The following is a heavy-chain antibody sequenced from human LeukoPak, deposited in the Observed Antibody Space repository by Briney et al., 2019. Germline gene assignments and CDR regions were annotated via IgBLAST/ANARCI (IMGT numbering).Heavy chain of an antibody. D-gene: IGHD2-2*02. CDR1: GGSISSYY. CDR2: IYYSGST. V-gene: IGHV4-59*12. Sequence: SETLSLTCTVSGGSISSYYWSWIRQPPGKGLEWIGYIYYSGSTNYNPSLKSRVTISVDTSKNQFSLKLSSVTAADTAVYYCARDDTRFAFDIWGQGTMVTVSS. J-gene: IGHJ3*02. CDR3: ARDDTRFAFDI.